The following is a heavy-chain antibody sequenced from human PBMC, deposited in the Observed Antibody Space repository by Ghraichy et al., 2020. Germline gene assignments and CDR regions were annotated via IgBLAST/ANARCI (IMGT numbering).Heavy chain of an antibody. CDR1: GFTFSSYA. CDR2: ISGSGGST. J-gene: IGHJ5*02. Sequence: LSLTCAASGFTFSSYAMSWVRQAPGKGLEWVSAISGSGGSTYYADSVKGRFTISRDNSKNTLYLQMNSLRAEDTAVYYCAKDAKSWNYVYWFDPWGQGTLVTVSS. D-gene: IGHD1-7*01. V-gene: IGHV3-23*01. CDR3: AKDAKSWNYVYWFDP.